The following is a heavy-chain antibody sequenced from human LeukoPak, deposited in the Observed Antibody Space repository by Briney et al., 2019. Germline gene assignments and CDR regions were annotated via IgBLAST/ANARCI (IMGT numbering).Heavy chain of an antibody. CDR1: GSNFNNYA. CDR3: ARGLLVVGSKKGNPGNY. J-gene: IGHJ4*02. V-gene: IGHV3-48*04. D-gene: IGHD1-14*01. CDR2: ISGSSNTI. Sequence: GGSLRLSCAASGSNFNNYAMNWVRQAPGEGLEWVSFISGSSNTIYYADSVRGRFTISRDNAKKSVYLQMNSLRAEDTAVYFCARGLLVVGSKKGNPGNYWGPGTLVAVSS.